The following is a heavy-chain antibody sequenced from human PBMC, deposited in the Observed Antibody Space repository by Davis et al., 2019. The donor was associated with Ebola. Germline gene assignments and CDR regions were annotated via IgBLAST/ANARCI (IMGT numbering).Heavy chain of an antibody. V-gene: IGHV5-51*01. CDR1: GYSFSNQW. Sequence: GESLKISCKGSGYSFSNQWVGWVRQVPGKGLEWMGIIYPGDSDIRYSPSFQGQVTISADKSISTAYLQWNSLEASDTALYYCARGYWHFDLWGRGTLVTVSS. CDR2: IYPGDSDI. J-gene: IGHJ2*01. CDR3: ARGYWHFDL.